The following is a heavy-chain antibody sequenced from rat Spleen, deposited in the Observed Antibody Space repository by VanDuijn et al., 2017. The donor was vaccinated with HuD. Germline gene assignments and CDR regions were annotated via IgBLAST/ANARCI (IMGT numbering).Heavy chain of an antibody. CDR1: GFSLTSYH. D-gene: IGHD1-5*01. Sequence: QVQLKESGPGLVQPSQTLSLTCTVSGFSLTSYHVSWVRQPPGKGLEWIAAISSGGSTYYNSALKSRLSISRDTSKNQVFLKMNSLQTEDTGTYYCTRDNGPNYFDYWGQGVMVTVSS. CDR2: ISSGGST. J-gene: IGHJ2*01. CDR3: TRDNGPNYFDY. V-gene: IGHV2-6*01.